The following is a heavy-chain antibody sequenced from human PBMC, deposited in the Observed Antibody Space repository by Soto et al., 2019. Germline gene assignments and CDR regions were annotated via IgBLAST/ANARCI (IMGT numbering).Heavy chain of an antibody. CDR2: ISGSGGST. V-gene: IGHV3-23*01. J-gene: IGHJ1*01. Sequence: GGSLRLSCAASGFTFSSYAMSWVRQAPGKGLEWVSAISGSGGSTYYADSVKGRFTISRDNSKNTLYLQMNSLRAEDTAVYYCAKANSIVVPHSTLFQHWGQGTLVTVSS. D-gene: IGHD3-22*01. CDR3: AKANSIVVPHSTLFQH. CDR1: GFTFSSYA.